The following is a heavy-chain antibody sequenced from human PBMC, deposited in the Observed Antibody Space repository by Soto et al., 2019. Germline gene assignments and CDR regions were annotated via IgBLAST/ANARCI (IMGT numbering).Heavy chain of an antibody. V-gene: IGHV3-43*01. CDR2: ISWDGGST. CDR1: GFTFDDYT. Sequence: GSLRLSCAASGFTFDDYTMHWVRQAPGKGLEWVSLISWDGGSTYYADSVKGRFTISRDNSKNSLYLQMNSPRTEDTALYYCAKDGGDYYYGTDVWGQGTTVTVSS. J-gene: IGHJ6*02. CDR3: AKDGGDYYYGTDV.